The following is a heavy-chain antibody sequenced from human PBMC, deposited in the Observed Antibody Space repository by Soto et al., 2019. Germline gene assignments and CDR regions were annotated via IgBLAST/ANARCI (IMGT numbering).Heavy chain of an antibody. CDR2: VNGGDGNT. J-gene: IGHJ3*02. Sequence: QVQLVQSGAEVKKPGASVKISCKASGYTFSTFAIQWVRQAPGQRPEWMGWVNGGDGNTRFSQNFQGRVTLTRDASATTAYMELSSLRSEDTAVYYCARSSGWYSPDICGQGTMVSVSS. CDR3: ARSSGWYSPDI. D-gene: IGHD6-19*01. V-gene: IGHV1-3*01. CDR1: GYTFSTFA.